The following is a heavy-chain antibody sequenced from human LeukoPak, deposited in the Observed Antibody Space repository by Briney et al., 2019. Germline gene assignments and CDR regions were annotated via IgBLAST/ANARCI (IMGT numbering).Heavy chain of an antibody. CDR2: ISSSGSTI. CDR3: ARTYPYYYYMDV. Sequence: GGSLRLSCAASGFTFSSYEMSWVRQAPGKGLEWVSYISSSGSTIYYADSVKGRFTISRDNAKNSLYLQMNSLRAEDTAVYYCARTYPYYYYMDVWGKGTTVTVSS. CDR1: GFTFSSYE. J-gene: IGHJ6*03. D-gene: IGHD2-2*01. V-gene: IGHV3-48*03.